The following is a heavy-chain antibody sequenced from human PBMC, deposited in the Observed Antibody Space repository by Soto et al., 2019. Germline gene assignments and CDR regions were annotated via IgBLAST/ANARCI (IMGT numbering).Heavy chain of an antibody. J-gene: IGHJ4*02. CDR3: ARHRSYYDILTMVWDY. CDR1: GGSISSNY. V-gene: IGHV4-59*08. D-gene: IGHD3-9*01. CDR2: IYYSGST. Sequence: PSETLSLTCTVSGGSISSNYWSWIRQPPGKGLEWIGYIYYSGSTNYNPSLKSRVTISVDTSRNQFSLILSSVTAADTAVYYCARHRSYYDILTMVWDYWGQGTLVTVSS.